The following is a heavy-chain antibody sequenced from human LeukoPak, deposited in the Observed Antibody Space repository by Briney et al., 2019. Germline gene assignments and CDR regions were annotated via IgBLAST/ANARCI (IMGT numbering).Heavy chain of an antibody. J-gene: IGHJ5*02. V-gene: IGHV3-33*01. CDR2: IYYDGSNQ. CDR1: GLRFRNYG. Sequence: GGSLRLSCVVSGLRFRNYGMHWVRQAPGKGLEWVAVIYYDGSNQYYADSVKGRFTVSRDNAKNTLYLQMDSLRAEDTAVYYCATRRSSSGWFVGWFDPWGQGTLVTVSS. CDR3: ATRRSSSGWFVGWFDP. D-gene: IGHD6-19*01.